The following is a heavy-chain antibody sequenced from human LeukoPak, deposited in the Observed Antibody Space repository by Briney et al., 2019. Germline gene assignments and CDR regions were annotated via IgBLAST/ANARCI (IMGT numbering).Heavy chain of an antibody. Sequence: PGGSLRLSCAASGFTFSSYEMNWVRQAPGKGLEWVSYISSSGSTIYYADSVKGRFTISRDNAKNSLYLQMNSLRAEDTAVYYCARGPAASKYSSSWYGNYWGQGTLVTVSS. D-gene: IGHD6-13*01. CDR1: GFTFSSYE. V-gene: IGHV3-48*03. CDR3: ARGPAASKYSSSWYGNY. J-gene: IGHJ4*02. CDR2: ISSSGSTI.